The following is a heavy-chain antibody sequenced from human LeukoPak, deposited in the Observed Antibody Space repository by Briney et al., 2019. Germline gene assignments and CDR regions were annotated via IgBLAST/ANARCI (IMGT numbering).Heavy chain of an antibody. V-gene: IGHV4-59*01. CDR1: GGSFSGYY. J-gene: IGHJ5*02. Sequence: SETLSLTCAVYGGSFSGYYWSWIRQPPGKGLEWIGYIYYSGSTNYNPSLKSRVTISVDTSKNQFSLKLSSVTAADTAVYYCARAGVAVAGGGWLDPWGQGTLVTVSS. CDR3: ARAGVAVAGGGWLDP. CDR2: IYYSGST. D-gene: IGHD6-19*01.